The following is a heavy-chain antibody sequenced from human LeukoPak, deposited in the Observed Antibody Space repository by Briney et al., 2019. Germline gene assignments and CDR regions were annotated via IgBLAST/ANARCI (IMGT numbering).Heavy chain of an antibody. V-gene: IGHV1-2*02. D-gene: IGHD2-15*01. CDR1: GYTFTGYY. Sequence: GASVKVSCKASGYTFTGYYMHWVRQAPGQGLEWMGWINPNSGGTNYAQKFQGRVTMTRDTSISTAYMELSRLRSDDTGVYYCARLGYCSGGSCWSSGWYHAFDIWGQGTMVTVSS. CDR2: INPNSGGT. CDR3: ARLGYCSGGSCWSSGWYHAFDI. J-gene: IGHJ3*02.